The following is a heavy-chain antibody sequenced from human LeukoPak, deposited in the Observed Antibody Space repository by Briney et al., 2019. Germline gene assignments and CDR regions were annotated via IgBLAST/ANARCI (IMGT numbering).Heavy chain of an antibody. D-gene: IGHD3-22*01. V-gene: IGHV4-4*09. CDR1: GGSISSYY. Sequence: SETLSLTCTVSGGSISSYYWSWFRQPPGKGLEWIGYIYTSGSTNYNPSLKSRVTISVDTSKHQFSLKLSSVTAADTAVYYCARSPHYYDSSGYFDYWGQGTLVTVSS. CDR3: ARSPHYYDSSGYFDY. CDR2: IYTSGST. J-gene: IGHJ4*02.